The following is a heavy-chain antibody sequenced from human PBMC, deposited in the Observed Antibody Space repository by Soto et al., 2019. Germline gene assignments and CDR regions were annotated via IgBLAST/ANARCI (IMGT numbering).Heavy chain of an antibody. CDR2: IYSRGST. CDR3: ARVWGSYSDH. V-gene: IGHV4-59*01. D-gene: IGHD3-16*01. CDR1: GGCINNYY. J-gene: IGHJ4*02. Sequence: SETLSLTCTVSGGCINNYYWSWIRQPPGKGLEWIGYIYSRGSTNYHPSLKSRVTISVDTSKNQFSLQLRSVTAADTAVYYCARVWGSYSDHWGLGTLVTVSS.